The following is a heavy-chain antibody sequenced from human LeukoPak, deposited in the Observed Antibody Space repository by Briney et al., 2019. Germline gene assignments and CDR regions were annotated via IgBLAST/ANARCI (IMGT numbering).Heavy chain of an antibody. CDR2: IYSSGST. J-gene: IGHJ4*02. CDR3: ARNQRDGLTSYFDY. V-gene: IGHV4-4*07. D-gene: IGHD5-24*01. CDR1: GGSISANY. Sequence: SETLSLTCTVSGGSISANYWIWMRQPAGKGLEYIGRIYSSGSTNYNPSLKSRVTMSVDTSKNQFSLKLSSVTAADTAVYYCARNQRDGLTSYFDYWGQGTLVTVSS.